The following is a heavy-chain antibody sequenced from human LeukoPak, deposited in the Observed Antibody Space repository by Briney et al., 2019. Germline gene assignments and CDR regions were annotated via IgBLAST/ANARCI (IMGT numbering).Heavy chain of an antibody. D-gene: IGHD2-15*01. CDR1: GGSFSGYY. Sequence: SETLSLTCAVYGGSFSGYYWSWIRQPPGKGLEWIGYIHYSGSTNYNPSLKSRVTISVDTSKNQFSLKLSSVTAADTAVYYCARTYCSGGSCYQGWFDPWGQGTLVTVSS. V-gene: IGHV4-59*01. J-gene: IGHJ5*02. CDR2: IHYSGST. CDR3: ARTYCSGGSCYQGWFDP.